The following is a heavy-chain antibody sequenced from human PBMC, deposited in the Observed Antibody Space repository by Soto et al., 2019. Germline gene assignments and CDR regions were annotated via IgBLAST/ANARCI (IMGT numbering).Heavy chain of an antibody. J-gene: IGHJ6*02. D-gene: IGHD2-8*01. CDR1: GGTFSSYA. V-gene: IGHV1-69*06. Sequence: QVQLVQSGAEVKRPGSSVKVSCKASGGTFSSYAISWVRQAPGQGLEWMGGIIPIFGTANYAQKFQGRVTITADKSTSTAYMELSSLRSEDTAVYYCARDFVLMVYAQQGGWDGMDVWGQGTTVTVSS. CDR3: ARDFVLMVYAQQGGWDGMDV. CDR2: IIPIFGTA.